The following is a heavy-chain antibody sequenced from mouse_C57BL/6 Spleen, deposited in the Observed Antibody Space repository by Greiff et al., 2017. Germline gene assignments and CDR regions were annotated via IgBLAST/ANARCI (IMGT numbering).Heavy chain of an antibody. Sequence: VQLQQPGAELVKPGASVKLSCKASGYTFTSYWMQWVKQRPGQGLEWIGELDPSDSYTNSNHKFKGKATLTVDTSSSTAYMQLSSLTSEYSAVYYCARLDTTVVAHDYWGQGTTLTVSS. CDR3: ARLDTTVVAHDY. CDR1: GYTFTSYW. J-gene: IGHJ2*01. CDR2: LDPSDSYT. D-gene: IGHD1-1*01. V-gene: IGHV1-50*01.